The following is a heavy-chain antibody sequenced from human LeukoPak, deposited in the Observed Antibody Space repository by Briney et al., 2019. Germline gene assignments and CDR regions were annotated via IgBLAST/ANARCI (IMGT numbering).Heavy chain of an antibody. Sequence: GGSLRLSCAASGFTFSSYSMNWVRQAPGKGLVWVSRLNSDGSSTNYADSVKGRFTISRDNAKNTLYLQMNNLRVEDTAVYYCARDPRNYGSGSYSDYWGQGTLVTVSS. J-gene: IGHJ4*02. CDR3: ARDPRNYGSGSYSDY. V-gene: IGHV3-74*01. CDR1: GFTFSSYS. CDR2: LNSDGSST. D-gene: IGHD3-10*01.